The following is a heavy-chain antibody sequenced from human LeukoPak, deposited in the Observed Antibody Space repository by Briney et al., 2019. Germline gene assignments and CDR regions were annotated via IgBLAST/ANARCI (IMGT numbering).Heavy chain of an antibody. CDR1: GFTFSSYA. D-gene: IGHD3-10*01. CDR2: ISGSGGST. Sequence: GGSLRLSCAASGFTFSSYAMSWVRQAPGKGLEWVSTISGSGGSTYYADSVKGRFTISRDNSKNTLYLQMNSLRAEDTAVYYCAKDSPYYYGSAPGGPYFDSWGQGTLVTVSS. V-gene: IGHV3-23*01. CDR3: AKDSPYYYGSAPGGPYFDS. J-gene: IGHJ4*02.